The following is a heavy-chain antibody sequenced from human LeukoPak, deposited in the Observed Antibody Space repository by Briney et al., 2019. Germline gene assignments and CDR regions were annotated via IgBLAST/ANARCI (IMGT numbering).Heavy chain of an antibody. CDR1: GGSISSYY. CDR2: IYYSGST. J-gene: IGHJ4*02. D-gene: IGHD6-19*01. Sequence: SETLSLTCTVSGGSISSYYWSWIRQPPGKGLEWIGYIYYSGSTNYNPSLKSRVTISVDTSKNQFSLKLSSVTAADTAVYYCASRYGSGWYDYWAQGTLVTVSS. V-gene: IGHV4-59*01. CDR3: ASRYGSGWYDY.